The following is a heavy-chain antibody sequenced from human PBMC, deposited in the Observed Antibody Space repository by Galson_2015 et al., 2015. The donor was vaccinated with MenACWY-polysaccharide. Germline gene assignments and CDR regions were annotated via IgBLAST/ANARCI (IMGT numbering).Heavy chain of an antibody. V-gene: IGHV3-74*01. CDR1: GFTFRNYW. D-gene: IGHD2/OR15-2a*01. CDR3: VRDYGNITPGRRFDP. CDR2: ISTDGDTT. Sequence: SLRLSCAASGFTFRNYWMHWVRQDPGKGLVWVSRISTDGDTTNYADSVKGRFSISRDNAKNTLYLQMNSLRVEDTAMYFCVRDYGNITPGRRFDPWGQGTLVTVSS. J-gene: IGHJ5*02.